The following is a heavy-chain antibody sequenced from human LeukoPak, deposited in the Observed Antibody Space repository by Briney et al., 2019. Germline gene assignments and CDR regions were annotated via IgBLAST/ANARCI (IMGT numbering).Heavy chain of an antibody. CDR1: GFTFSSYA. CDR3: AKDGDTVSGTYYFDMDV. Sequence: PGGSLRLSCAASGFTFSSYAMSWVRQAPGKGLEWVSAISGSGGSTYYADSVKGRFTISRDNSRNTLYLQMNSLRAEDTALYYCAKDGDTVSGTYYFDMDVWGKGTTVTISS. V-gene: IGHV3-23*01. J-gene: IGHJ6*03. D-gene: IGHD1-26*01. CDR2: ISGSGGST.